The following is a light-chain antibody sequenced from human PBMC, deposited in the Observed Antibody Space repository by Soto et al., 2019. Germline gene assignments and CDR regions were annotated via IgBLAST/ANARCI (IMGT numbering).Light chain of an antibody. CDR1: QGISSY. V-gene: IGKV1-8*01. CDR3: LQHNSFPLT. J-gene: IGKJ4*01. CDR2: AAS. Sequence: AIRITQSPSSLSASTGDRVTSTCRASQGISSYLAWYQQKPGKAPNRLIYAASILQSGVPSRFSGSGSGTEFTLTISSLQPEDFATYYCLQHNSFPLTFGGGTKV.